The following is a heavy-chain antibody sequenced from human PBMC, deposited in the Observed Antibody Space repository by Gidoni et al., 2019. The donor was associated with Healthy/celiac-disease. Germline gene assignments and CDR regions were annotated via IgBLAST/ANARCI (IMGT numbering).Heavy chain of an antibody. D-gene: IGHD2-15*01. J-gene: IGHJ3*02. CDR1: GYTFTSYA. Sequence: QVQLVQSGAEVKKPGASVKVSCKASGYTFTSYAMHWVRQAPGQRLEWMGWINAGNGNTKYSQKFQGRVTITSDTSASTAYMELSSLRSEDTAVYYCAREQTTAVVAAADAFDIWGQGTMVTVSS. CDR3: AREQTTAVVAAADAFDI. CDR2: INAGNGNT. V-gene: IGHV1-3*01.